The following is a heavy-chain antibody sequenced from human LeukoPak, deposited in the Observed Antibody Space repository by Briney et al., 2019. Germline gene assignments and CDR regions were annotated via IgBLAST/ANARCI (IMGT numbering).Heavy chain of an antibody. J-gene: IGHJ3*02. CDR2: INPNSGGT. D-gene: IGHD3-22*01. V-gene: IGHV1-2*02. Sequence: ASVKVSCKASGYTFTGYYMHWVRQAPGQGLEWMGWINPNSGGTNYAQKFQGRVTMTRDTSISTAYIELSRLRSDDTAVYYCAREKTPRITMIVVVPDAFDIWGQGTMVTVSS. CDR3: AREKTPRITMIVVVPDAFDI. CDR1: GYTFTGYY.